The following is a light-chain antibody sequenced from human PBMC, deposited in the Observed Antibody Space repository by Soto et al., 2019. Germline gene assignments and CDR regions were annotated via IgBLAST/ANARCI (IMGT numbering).Light chain of an antibody. CDR2: GVS. J-gene: IGKJ1*01. CDR3: HQYAAYPST. V-gene: IGKV1-5*01. Sequence: DLQMTQSPSTLSASVGDRVTVTCRASQSISRWLAWLQQKPGKAPRLLMYGVSTLHSGVPSRFSGSGSGAEFTLTISSLQPDDFATYYCHQYAAYPSTFGQGTKVEI. CDR1: QSISRW.